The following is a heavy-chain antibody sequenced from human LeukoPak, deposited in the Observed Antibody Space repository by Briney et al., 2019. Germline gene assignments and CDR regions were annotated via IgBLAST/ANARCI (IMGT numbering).Heavy chain of an antibody. CDR2: INPNSGGT. V-gene: IGHV1-2*02. D-gene: IGHD3-10*01. CDR1: GYTFTDYY. Sequence: ASVKVSCKASGYTFTDYYMHWVRQAPGQGLEWLGWINPNSGGTNYAQKFQGRVTMTRDTSISTAYMELSRLRSDDTAVYYCARGSGYGSGSLDWFDPWGQGALVTVSS. J-gene: IGHJ5*02. CDR3: ARGSGYGSGSLDWFDP.